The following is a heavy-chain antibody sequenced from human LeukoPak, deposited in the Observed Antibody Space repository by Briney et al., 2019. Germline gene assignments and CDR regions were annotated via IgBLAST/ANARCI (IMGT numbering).Heavy chain of an antibody. V-gene: IGHV4-59*01. CDR1: GGSISSYY. D-gene: IGHD3-3*01. Sequence: SETLSLSCTVSGGSISSYYWSWIRQPPGKGLEWIGYIYYSGSTNYNPSLKSRVTISVDTSKNQFSLKLSSVTAADTAVYSCARVASYDFWSGSVGYYFDHWGXGTLVTVS. J-gene: IGHJ4*01. CDR3: ARVASYDFWSGSVGYYFDH. CDR2: IYYSGST.